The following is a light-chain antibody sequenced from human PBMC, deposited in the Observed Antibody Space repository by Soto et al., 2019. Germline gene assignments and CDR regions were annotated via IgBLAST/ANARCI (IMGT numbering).Light chain of an antibody. CDR2: AAS. Sequence: DIQLTQSPSFLSASVGDRVTITCRASQGISSYLAWYQQKPGKAPKLLIHAASTLQSGVPSRFIGRGAGTECALTMRNLQHAGLATYYPQQLHTHPSFGPGAKMDIK. J-gene: IGKJ3*01. V-gene: IGKV1-9*01. CDR1: QGISSY. CDR3: QQLHTHPS.